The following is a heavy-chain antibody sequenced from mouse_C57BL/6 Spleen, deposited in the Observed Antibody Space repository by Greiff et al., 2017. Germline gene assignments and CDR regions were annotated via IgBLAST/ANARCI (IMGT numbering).Heavy chain of an antibody. CDR1: GYTFTSYT. J-gene: IGHJ4*01. D-gene: IGHD1-2*01. V-gene: IGHV1-4*01. CDR2: INPSSGYT. Sequence: QVQLQQSGAELARPGASVKMSCKASGYTFTSYTMHWVKQRPGQGLEWIGYINPSSGYTKYNQKFKDKATLTADKSSSTAYMQQSSLTSEDSAVYYCARSFAGDAMDYWGQGTSDTVSS. CDR3: ARSFAGDAMDY.